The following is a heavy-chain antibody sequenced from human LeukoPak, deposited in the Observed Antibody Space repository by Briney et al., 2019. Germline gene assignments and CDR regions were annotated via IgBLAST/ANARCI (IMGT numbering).Heavy chain of an antibody. CDR3: ARSGSGSYGPVDY. CDR2: IYYRGNT. CDR1: GGSISGYY. D-gene: IGHD3-10*01. Sequence: SETLSLTCTVSGGSISGYYRSWIRQSPGKGLEWIGYIYYRGNTNYNPSLKSRVTISLDTSKNQFSLKLSSVTAAATAVYYCARSGSGSYGPVDYWGQGTLVTVSS. J-gene: IGHJ4*02. V-gene: IGHV4-59*01.